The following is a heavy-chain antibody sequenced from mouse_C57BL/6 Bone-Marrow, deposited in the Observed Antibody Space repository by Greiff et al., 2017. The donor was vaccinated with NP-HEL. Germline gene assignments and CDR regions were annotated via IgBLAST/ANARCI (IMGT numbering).Heavy chain of an antibody. Sequence: QVQLKQPGAELVRPGSSVKLSCKASGYTFTSYWMHWVKQRPIQGLEWIGNIDPSDSETHYNQKFKDKATLTVDKSSSTAYMQLSSLTSEDSAVYYCARGHYGSSPYYFGYWGKGTTLTVAS. CDR2: IDPSDSET. CDR1: GYTFTSYW. CDR3: ARGHYGSSPYYFGY. D-gene: IGHD1-1*01. J-gene: IGHJ2*01. V-gene: IGHV1-52*01.